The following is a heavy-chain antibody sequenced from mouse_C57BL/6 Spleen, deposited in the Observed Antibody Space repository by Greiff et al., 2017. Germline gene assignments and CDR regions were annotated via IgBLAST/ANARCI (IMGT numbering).Heavy chain of an antibody. CDR2: ILPGSGST. Sequence: QVQLQQSGAELMKPGASVKLSCKATGYTFTGYWIEWVKQRPGHGLEWIGEILPGSGSTNYNGKFKGKATFTADTSSNTAYMQLSSLTTENSAIYYCAVKYYGSSYWYFDVWGTGTTVTVSS. CDR3: AVKYYGSSYWYFDV. CDR1: GYTFTGYW. V-gene: IGHV1-9*01. J-gene: IGHJ1*03. D-gene: IGHD1-1*01.